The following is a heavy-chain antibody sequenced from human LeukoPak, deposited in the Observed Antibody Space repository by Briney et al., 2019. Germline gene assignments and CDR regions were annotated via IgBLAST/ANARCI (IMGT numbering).Heavy chain of an antibody. CDR1: GYTFTSYG. V-gene: IGHV1-18*01. CDR2: ISAYNGNT. Sequence: ASVKVSCKASGYTFTSYGISWVRQAPGQGLEWMGWISAYNGNTNYAQKLQGRVTMTTDTSTSTACMELRSLRSDDTAVYYCARDAVGATLDYWGQGTLVTVSS. CDR3: ARDAVGATLDY. J-gene: IGHJ4*02. D-gene: IGHD1-26*01.